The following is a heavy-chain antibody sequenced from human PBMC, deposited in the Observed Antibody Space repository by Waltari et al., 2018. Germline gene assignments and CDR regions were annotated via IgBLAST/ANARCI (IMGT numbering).Heavy chain of an antibody. CDR2: INPSGGST. CDR1: GYTFTSYY. D-gene: IGHD6-13*01. CDR3: ARDVWQQLIYYYYGMDV. V-gene: IGHV1-46*01. J-gene: IGHJ6*02. Sequence: QVQLVQSGAEVKTPGASVKVSCKASGYTFTSYYMPWVRQSPGQGLEWMGIINPSGGSTSYAQKFQGRVTMTRDTSTSTVYMELSSLRSEDTAVYYCARDVWQQLIYYYYGMDVWGQGTTVTVSS.